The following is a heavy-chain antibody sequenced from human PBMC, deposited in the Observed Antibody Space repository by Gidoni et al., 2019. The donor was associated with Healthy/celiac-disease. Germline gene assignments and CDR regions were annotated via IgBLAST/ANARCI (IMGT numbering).Heavy chain of an antibody. V-gene: IGHV3-23*01. CDR3: AKVNYDFWSGYNTYYFDY. J-gene: IGHJ4*02. D-gene: IGHD3-3*01. CDR1: GFTFSSYA. CDR2: ISGSGGST. Sequence: EVQLLESGGGLVQPGGSLSLSFAASGFTFSSYAMSWVRQAPGKGLEWVSAISGSGGSTYYADSVKGRFTISRDNSKNTLYLQMNSLRAEDTAVYYCAKVNYDFWSGYNTYYFDYWGQGTLVTVSS.